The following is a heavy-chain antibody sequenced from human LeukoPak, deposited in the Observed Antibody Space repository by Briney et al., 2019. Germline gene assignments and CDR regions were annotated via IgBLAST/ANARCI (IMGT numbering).Heavy chain of an antibody. CDR2: INPNRGGT. J-gene: IGHJ4*02. Sequence: ASVKVSCKASGYTFTGYYMHWVRQAPGQGLEWMGWINPNRGGTNYAQKFQGRVTMTRDTSISTAYMELSRLRSDDTAVYYCARGGTYYDSSGTNFDYWGQGTLVTVSS. V-gene: IGHV1-2*02. D-gene: IGHD3-22*01. CDR1: GYTFTGYY. CDR3: ARGGTYYDSSGTNFDY.